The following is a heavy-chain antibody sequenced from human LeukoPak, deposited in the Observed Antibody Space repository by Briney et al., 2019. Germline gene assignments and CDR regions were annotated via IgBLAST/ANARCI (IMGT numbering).Heavy chain of an antibody. D-gene: IGHD3-3*01. J-gene: IGHJ4*02. CDR1: GFTFSRYA. CDR3: ARALEWLLPPDY. V-gene: IGHV3-64*01. Sequence: GGSLRLSCAASGFTFSRYAMHWVRQAPGKGLEYVSAISSNGGSTYYANSVKGRFTISRDNSKNTLYLQMGSLRAEDMSVYYCARALEWLLPPDYWGQGTLVTVSS. CDR2: ISSNGGST.